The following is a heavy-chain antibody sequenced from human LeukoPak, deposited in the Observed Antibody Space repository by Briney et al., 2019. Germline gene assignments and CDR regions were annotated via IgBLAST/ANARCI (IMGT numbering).Heavy chain of an antibody. CDR2: ISAYNGNT. Sequence: ASVKVSCKASGYTFTGYYMHWVRQAPGQGLEWMGWISAYNGNTSYAQKLQGRVTMTTDTSTSTAYMELRSLRSDDTAVYYCARGGFGCSGGSCYPTLWGQGTLVTVSS. CDR1: GYTFTGYY. V-gene: IGHV1-18*04. CDR3: ARGGFGCSGGSCYPTL. J-gene: IGHJ4*02. D-gene: IGHD2-15*01.